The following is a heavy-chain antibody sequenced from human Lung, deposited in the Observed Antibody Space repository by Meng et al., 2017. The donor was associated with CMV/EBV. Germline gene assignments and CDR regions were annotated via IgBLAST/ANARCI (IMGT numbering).Heavy chain of an antibody. CDR2: ISWNSGSI. CDR1: GFTFGDYA. V-gene: IGHV3-9*01. D-gene: IGHD1-26*01. CDR3: AKDRGATNRYGMDA. Sequence: SLKISCAAAGFTFGDYAMHWVRQAPGKGLEWVSGISWNSGSIGYADSVKGRFTISRDNAKNSLYLQMHSLRAEDTALYYCAKDRGATNRYGMDAWGQGTTVTVSS. J-gene: IGHJ6*02.